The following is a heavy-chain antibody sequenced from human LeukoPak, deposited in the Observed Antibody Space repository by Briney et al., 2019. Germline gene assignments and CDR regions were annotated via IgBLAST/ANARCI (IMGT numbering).Heavy chain of an antibody. V-gene: IGHV3-30*02. CDR2: IRYDGSNK. CDR3: AKDKERAAIGAFDI. Sequence: GGSLRLSCAASGFTFSDHYMDWVRQAPGKGLEWVAFIRYDGSNKYYADSVKGRFTISRDNSKNTLYLQMNSLRAEDTAVYYCAKDKERAAIGAFDIWGQGTMVTVSS. CDR1: GFTFSDHY. J-gene: IGHJ3*02. D-gene: IGHD2-2*02.